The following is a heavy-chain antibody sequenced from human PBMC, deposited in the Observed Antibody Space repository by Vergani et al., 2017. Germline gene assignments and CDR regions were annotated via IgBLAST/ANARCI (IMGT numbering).Heavy chain of an antibody. D-gene: IGHD4-17*01. CDR2: VDPEDGDT. CDR3: ATPQTGTTGGMEV. J-gene: IGHJ6*02. Sequence: EVQLVQSGAEVKKPGATMKISCKVSGYTFTDHYMHWVKQAPGKGLEWMGLVDPEDGDTIYAEKFKGRVTIAADTSTDTAHLELGSLRSEDTAVYYCATPQTGTTGGMEVWVQGTTVIVSS. CDR1: GYTFTDHY. V-gene: IGHV1-69-2*01.